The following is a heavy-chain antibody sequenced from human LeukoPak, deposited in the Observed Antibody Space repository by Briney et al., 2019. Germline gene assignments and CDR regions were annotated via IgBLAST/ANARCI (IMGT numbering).Heavy chain of an antibody. CDR1: GFTFSTYS. J-gene: IGHJ4*02. CDR2: ISSSSTYI. Sequence: GGSLRLSCTASGFTFSTYSMSWVRQAPGKGLEWVSSISSSSTYIYYADSVKGRFTISRDNANNSVHLQMNSLRADDTAVYYCARAPQRILTGYYNELDYWGQGTLVTVSS. V-gene: IGHV3-21*01. CDR3: ARAPQRILTGYYNELDY. D-gene: IGHD3-9*01.